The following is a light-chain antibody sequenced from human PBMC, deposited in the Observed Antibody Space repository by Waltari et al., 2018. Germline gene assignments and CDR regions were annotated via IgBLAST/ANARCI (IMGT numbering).Light chain of an antibody. CDR1: QSVSSNY. CDR3: QQYGSSPLT. Sequence: EIVLTQSPGHLSLSPGERATLSCRASQSVSSNYLAWYQQKPGQAPRLLIYGASSRATGIPDRFSGSGSGTDFTLTISRLGPEDFAVYYCQQYGSSPLTFGQGTKLEIK. J-gene: IGKJ2*01. V-gene: IGKV3-20*01. CDR2: GAS.